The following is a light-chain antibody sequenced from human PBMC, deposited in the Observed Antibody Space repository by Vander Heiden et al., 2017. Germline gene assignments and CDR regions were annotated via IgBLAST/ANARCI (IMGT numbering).Light chain of an antibody. J-gene: IGKJ2*01. CDR2: DTS. CDR3: HQYDNLPYT. CDR1: EDITLY. V-gene: IGKV1-33*01. Sequence: DIQMTPSPSSLSASVGDRVTITCQASEDITLYLNWYQQKPGKAPHLLIYDTSNLETGVSSRFSGSGSGTYFTFTISSLQPEDIATYYCHQYDNLPYTFGQGTKLGIK.